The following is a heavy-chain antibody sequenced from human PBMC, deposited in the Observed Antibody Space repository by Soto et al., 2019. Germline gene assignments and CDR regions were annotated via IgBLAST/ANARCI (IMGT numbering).Heavy chain of an antibody. CDR3: ARYYDYFHGMDF. CDR2: VNPNSGIT. CDR1: GYTFTNYD. J-gene: IGHJ6*02. V-gene: IGHV1-8*01. Sequence: QVQLVQSGAEVRTPGASVKVSCKASGYTFTNYDINWVRQAPGQGLEWMGWVNPNSGITVYAQKSQGRVTMTRDTSRGPANMELTSLRSDDTAVYYCARYYDYFHGMDFWGQGTTVTVSS.